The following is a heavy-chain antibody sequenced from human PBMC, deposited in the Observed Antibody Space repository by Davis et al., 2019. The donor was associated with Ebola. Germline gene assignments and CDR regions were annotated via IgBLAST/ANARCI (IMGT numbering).Heavy chain of an antibody. Sequence: GESLKISCVASGFTFNTYAMNWVRQAPGKGLEWVSTLGTSADTYYADSVKGRFTISRDNSKNTLHLQMNSLRVEDTAMYYCVKDTSNIWFDVWGQGTLVTVSA. J-gene: IGHJ3*01. CDR2: LGTSADT. CDR3: VKDTSNIWFDV. CDR1: GFTFNTYA. V-gene: IGHV3-23*01. D-gene: IGHD2/OR15-2a*01.